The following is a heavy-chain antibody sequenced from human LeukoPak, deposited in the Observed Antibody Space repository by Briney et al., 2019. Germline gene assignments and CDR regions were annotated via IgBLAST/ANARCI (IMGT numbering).Heavy chain of an antibody. CDR3: AKGFGFDPPDAFDI. J-gene: IGHJ3*02. CDR1: GFTFSSYS. CDR2: ISSSSSYI. V-gene: IGHV3-21*01. D-gene: IGHD3-10*01. Sequence: GGSLRLSCAASGFTFSSYSMNWVRQAPGKGLEWVSSISSSSSYIYYADSVKGRFTISRDNAKNSLYLQMNSLRAEDTAVYYCAKGFGFDPPDAFDIWGQGTMVTVSS.